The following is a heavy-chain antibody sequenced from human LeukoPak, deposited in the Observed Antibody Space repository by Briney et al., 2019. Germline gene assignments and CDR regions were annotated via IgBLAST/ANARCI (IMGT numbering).Heavy chain of an antibody. V-gene: IGHV3-53*01. J-gene: IGHJ4*02. CDR1: GFTVSSNY. CDR3: ARDQDGANTY. Sequence: PGGSLRLSCAASGFTVSSNYMSWVRQAPGKGLEWVSVIYSGGSTYYADSVKGRFTISRDNSKNTLYLQMNSLRAEDTAVYCCARDQDGANTYWGQGTLVTVSS. CDR2: IYSGGST.